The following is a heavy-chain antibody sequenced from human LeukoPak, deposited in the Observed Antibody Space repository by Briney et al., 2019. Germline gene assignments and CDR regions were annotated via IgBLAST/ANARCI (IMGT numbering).Heavy chain of an antibody. Sequence: SETQSLTCTVSGGSISSGSYYWSWIRQPAGKGLEWIGRIYTSGSTNYNPSLKSRVTISVDTSKNQFSLKLSSVTAADTAVYYCARAGVRGVIGYYYYYMDVWGKGTTVTVSS. CDR1: GGSISSGSYY. V-gene: IGHV4-61*02. CDR2: IYTSGST. J-gene: IGHJ6*03. CDR3: ARAGVRGVIGYYYYYMDV. D-gene: IGHD3-10*01.